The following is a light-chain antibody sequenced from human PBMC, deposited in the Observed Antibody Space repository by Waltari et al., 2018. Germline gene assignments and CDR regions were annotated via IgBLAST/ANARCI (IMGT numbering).Light chain of an antibody. CDR3: QAWDSSAAGV. Sequence: SYELTQPPSVSVSPGQTATITCSGDELGDKYVCWYQQKPGQSPVLVIYQDSWRPSGIPERFSGSNSGNTATLTISGTQAMDEADYYCQAWDSSAAGVFGPETKVTVL. CDR2: QDS. J-gene: IGLJ1*01. V-gene: IGLV3-1*01. CDR1: ELGDKY.